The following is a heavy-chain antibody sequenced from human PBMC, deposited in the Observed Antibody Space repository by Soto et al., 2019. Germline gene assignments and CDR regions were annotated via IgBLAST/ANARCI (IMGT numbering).Heavy chain of an antibody. CDR3: AREIVVEIGGSYYYYGMDV. D-gene: IGHD2-15*01. CDR2: IYRGGST. V-gene: IGHV3-66*01. J-gene: IGHJ6*02. CDR1: EVTSSDIY. Sequence: GAVEVTSSDIYMIRVRQDKGKGLEWVSVIYRGGSTYYADSVKGRFTISRDNSKNTLYLQMNSLSAEDTAVYYCAREIVVEIGGSYYYYGMDVRGQGTTVTVSS.